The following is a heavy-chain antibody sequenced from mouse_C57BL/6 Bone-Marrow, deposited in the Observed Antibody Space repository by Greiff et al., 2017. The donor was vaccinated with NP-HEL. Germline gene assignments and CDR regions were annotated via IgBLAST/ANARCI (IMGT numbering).Heavy chain of an antibody. J-gene: IGHJ2*01. CDR3: ARSWPFDY. V-gene: IGHV1-52*01. CDR2: IDPSDSET. Sequence: QVQLQQPGAELVRPGSSVKLSCKASGYTFTSYWMHWVKQRPIQGLEWIGNIDPSDSETNYNQKFKDKATLTVDKSSSTAYMQLSSLTSEDSAVYYCARSWPFDYWGQGTTLTVSS. CDR1: GYTFTSYW.